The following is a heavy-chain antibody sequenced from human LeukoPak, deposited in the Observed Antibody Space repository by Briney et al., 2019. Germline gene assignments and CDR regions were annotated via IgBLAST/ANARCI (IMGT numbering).Heavy chain of an antibody. D-gene: IGHD3-3*01. CDR3: QSRYLEWLLEY. CDR2: IYYSGST. J-gene: IGHJ4*02. V-gene: IGHV4-39*01. Sequence: SETLSLTCTVSGGSISSSSYYWGWIRQPPGKGLEWIGSIYYSGSTYYNPSLKSRVTISVDTSKNQFSLKLSSVTAADTAVYYCQSRYLEWLLEYWGQGTLVTVSS. CDR1: GGSISSSSYY.